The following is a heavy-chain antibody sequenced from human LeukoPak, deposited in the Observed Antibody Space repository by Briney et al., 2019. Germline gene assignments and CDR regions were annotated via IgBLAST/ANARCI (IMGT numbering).Heavy chain of an antibody. J-gene: IGHJ4*02. CDR2: IYPGDSDT. D-gene: IGHD2-15*01. CDR3: ARSSGGSWGDLDY. V-gene: IGHV5-51*01. Sequence: HGESLKISCKGSGYSFTSYWIAWVRQMPGKGLEWMGIIYPGDSDTRYSPPFQGRVTISADKSIGTAYLQWSSLEASDTAMYYCARSSGGSWGDLDYWGQGTLVTVSS. CDR1: GYSFTSYW.